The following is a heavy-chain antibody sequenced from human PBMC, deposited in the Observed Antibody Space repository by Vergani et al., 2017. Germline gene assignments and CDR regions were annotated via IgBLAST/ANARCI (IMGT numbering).Heavy chain of an antibody. V-gene: IGHV3-30*02. J-gene: IGHJ4*02. CDR3: AKDPDYGSGSSRPYDY. CDR2: IRYDGSNK. CDR1: GFTFSSYG. Sequence: QVQLVESGGGVVQPGGSLRLSCAASGFTFSSYGMHWVRQAPGKGLEWVAFIRYDGSNKYYTDSVKGRFTISRDKSKNTLYLQMNSRRAEDTAVYYCAKDPDYGSGSSRPYDYWGQGTLVTVSS. D-gene: IGHD3-10*01.